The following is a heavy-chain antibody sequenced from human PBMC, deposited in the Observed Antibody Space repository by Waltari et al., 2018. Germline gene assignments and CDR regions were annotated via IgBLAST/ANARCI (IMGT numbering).Heavy chain of an antibody. D-gene: IGHD3-10*01. Sequence: QVQLQESGPGLVKPSETLSLTCTVSGGSISSHYRSWIRQPPEKGLEWIGYIYYSGSTNYNPSLKSRVTISVDTSKNQFSLKLSSVTAADTAVYYCARGGYYGSVSYLWGQGTLVTVSS. J-gene: IGHJ4*02. CDR1: GGSISSHY. CDR2: IYYSGST. V-gene: IGHV4-59*11. CDR3: ARGGYYGSVSYL.